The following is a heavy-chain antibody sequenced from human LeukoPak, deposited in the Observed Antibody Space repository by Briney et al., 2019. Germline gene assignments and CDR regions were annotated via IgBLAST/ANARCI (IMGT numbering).Heavy chain of an antibody. V-gene: IGHV1-18*04. Sequence: ASVKVSCKASGYTFTSYYMHWVRQAPGQGLEWMGWISAYNDNTNYAQKLQGRVTMTTDTSTRTAYMELRSLRSDDTAVYYCVRAVPYYFGSESTEEFDYWGQGTLVTVSS. CDR3: VRAVPYYFGSESTEEFDY. D-gene: IGHD3-10*01. J-gene: IGHJ4*02. CDR1: GYTFTSYY. CDR2: ISAYNDNT.